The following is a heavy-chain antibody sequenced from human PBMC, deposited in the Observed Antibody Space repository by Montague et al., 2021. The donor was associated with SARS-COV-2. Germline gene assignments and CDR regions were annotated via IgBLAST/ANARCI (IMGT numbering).Heavy chain of an antibody. CDR1: GGSFSVYY. J-gene: IGHJ3*01. D-gene: IGHD2-2*01. Sequence: SETLSLTCAVYGGSFSVYYWSWLRQSPRRGQEWIAEINHSGTANYNPSLTSRVSISVDTSKNQFTLKLTSVTAADTAMYYCAKARGVVRAARSLVAFDLWGQGTMVTVSS. CDR2: INHSGTA. V-gene: IGHV4-34*01. CDR3: AKARGVVRAARSLVAFDL.